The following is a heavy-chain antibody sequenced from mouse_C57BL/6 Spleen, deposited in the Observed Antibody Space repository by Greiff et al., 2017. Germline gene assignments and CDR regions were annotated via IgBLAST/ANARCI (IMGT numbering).Heavy chain of an antibody. Sequence: VKLQESDAELVKPGASVKISCTVSGYTFTDHTIHWMKQRPEQGLEWIGYIYPRDGSTKFNEKFKGKATLTADKSSSTAYMQLNSLTSEDSAVYFCASPSSYYGSSWFAYWGQGTLVTVSA. D-gene: IGHD1-1*01. V-gene: IGHV1-78*01. J-gene: IGHJ3*01. CDR3: ASPSSYYGSSWFAY. CDR2: IYPRDGST. CDR1: GYTFTDHT.